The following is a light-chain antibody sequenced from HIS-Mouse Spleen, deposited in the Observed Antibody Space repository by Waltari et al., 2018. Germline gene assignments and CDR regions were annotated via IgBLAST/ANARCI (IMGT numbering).Light chain of an antibody. Sequence: QSALTQPASVSGSPGQSITISCTGTSSDVGGYNYVSWYQQHPGKAPKCMIYDVSNRPSGVSNRFAGSKSGNTASLTISGLQAEDEADYYCSSYTSSSFNVVFGGGTKLTVL. CDR2: DVS. J-gene: IGLJ2*01. V-gene: IGLV2-14*03. CDR3: SSYTSSSFNVV. CDR1: SSDVGGYNY.